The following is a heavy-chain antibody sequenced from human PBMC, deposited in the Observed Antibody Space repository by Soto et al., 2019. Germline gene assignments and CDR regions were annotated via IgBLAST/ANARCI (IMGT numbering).Heavy chain of an antibody. CDR2: ISGSGGST. D-gene: IGHD3-22*01. J-gene: IGHJ4*02. CDR3: AKASAMIVWRLFDY. CDR1: GFTFSSYA. V-gene: IGHV3-23*01. Sequence: GVSLRLSCAASGFTFSSYAMSWVRQAPGKGLEWVSAISGSGGSTYYADSVKGRFTISRDNSKNTLYLQMNSLRAEDTAVYYCAKASAMIVWRLFDYWGQGTLVTVSS.